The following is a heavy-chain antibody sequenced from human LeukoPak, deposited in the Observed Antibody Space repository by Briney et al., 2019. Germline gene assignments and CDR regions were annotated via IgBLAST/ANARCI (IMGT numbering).Heavy chain of an antibody. CDR1: GFTFNNYA. V-gene: IGHV3-30-3*01. J-gene: IGHJ3*02. CDR2: ISFDGTNK. Sequence: GGSLRLSCAASGFTFNNYAMHWVRQSPGKGLEWVSVISFDGTNKDYADSVKGRFTISRDDSKSTVYLQMDSLRPEDTAMYYCARDRGDYGDSFDAFDIWGQGTMVTVSS. CDR3: ARDRGDYGDSFDAFDI. D-gene: IGHD4-17*01.